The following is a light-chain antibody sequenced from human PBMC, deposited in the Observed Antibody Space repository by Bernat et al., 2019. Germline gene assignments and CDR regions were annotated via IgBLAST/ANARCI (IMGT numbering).Light chain of an antibody. J-gene: IGKJ2*01. CDR1: QSIIGSY. CDR2: GAS. Sequence: IVLTPSPGTLSLSPGERATLSCRASQSIIGSYLAWYQQKPGQAPRLLIYGASSRAPGNPGRFSGSGSGTDFTLTNSRLEPEDFAVYYRQQYDKTPPAYTFGQGTKLGIK. V-gene: IGKV3-20*01. CDR3: QQYDKTPPAYT.